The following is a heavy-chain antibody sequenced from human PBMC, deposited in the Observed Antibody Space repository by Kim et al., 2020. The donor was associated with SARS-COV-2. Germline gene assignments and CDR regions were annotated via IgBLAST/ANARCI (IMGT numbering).Heavy chain of an antibody. D-gene: IGHD1-26*01. J-gene: IGHJ6*02. Sequence: GGSLRLSCAASGFTFSSYSMNWVRQAPGKGLEWVSYISSSSSTIYYADAVKGRFTISRDNAKNSLYLQMNSLRAEDTAVYYCARGSGDGEIVGASGYYYGMDVWGQGTTVTVSS. CDR1: GFTFSSYS. V-gene: IGHV3-48*04. CDR2: ISSSSSTI. CDR3: ARGSGDGEIVGASGYYYGMDV.